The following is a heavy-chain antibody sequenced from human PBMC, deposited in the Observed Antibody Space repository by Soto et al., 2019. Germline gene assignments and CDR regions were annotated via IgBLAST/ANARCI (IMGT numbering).Heavy chain of an antibody. CDR3: ARGRQRYCSGGSCYALGNWFDP. V-gene: IGHV1-8*01. J-gene: IGHJ5*02. D-gene: IGHD2-15*01. Sequence: QVQLVQSGAEVKKPGASVKVSCKASGYTFTSYDINWVRQATGQGLEWMGWMNPNSGNTGYAQKFQGRVTMTRNTSKSTAYMELSSLRCEDTAVYYCARGRQRYCSGGSCYALGNWFDPWGQGTLVTVSS. CDR2: MNPNSGNT. CDR1: GYTFTSYD.